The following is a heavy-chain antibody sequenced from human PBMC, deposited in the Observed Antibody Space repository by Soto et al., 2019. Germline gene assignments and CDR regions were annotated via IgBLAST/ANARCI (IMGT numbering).Heavy chain of an antibody. CDR2: INPSGGST. CDR3: ARGVGFSYVRDYFDY. D-gene: IGHD3-16*01. CDR1: GYTFTSYY. V-gene: IGHV1-46*03. Sequence: QVQLVQSGAEVKKPGASVKVSCKASGYTFTSYYMHWVRQAPGQGLEWMGIINPSGGSTSYAQKFQGRVTMTRDTPSSIVDRELSSLRSEDTAVYYCARGVGFSYVRDYFDYWGQGTLVTVSS. J-gene: IGHJ4*02.